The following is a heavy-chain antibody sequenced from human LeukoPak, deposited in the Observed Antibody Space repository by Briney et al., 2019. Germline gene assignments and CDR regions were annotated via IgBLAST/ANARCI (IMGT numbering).Heavy chain of an antibody. CDR2: ISYDGSNK. V-gene: IGHV3-30*18. CDR1: GFIFSNYW. CDR3: AKGGSTELDY. Sequence: PGGSLRLSCAASGFIFSNYWMSWVRQAPGKGLEWVAVISYDGSNKYYADSVKGRFTISRDNSKSTLYLQMNSLRAEDTAVYYCAKGGSTELDYWGQGTLVTVSS. J-gene: IGHJ4*02.